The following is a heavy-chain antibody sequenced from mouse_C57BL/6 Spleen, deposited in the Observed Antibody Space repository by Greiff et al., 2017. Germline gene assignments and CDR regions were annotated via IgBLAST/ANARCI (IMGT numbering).Heavy chain of an antibody. Sequence: QVQLQQSGAELVKPGASVKLSCKASGYTFTSYWMHWVKQRPGQGLEWIGMIHPNSGSTNYNEKFKSKATLTVDKSSSTAYMQLSSLTSEDSAVYYCARQEWDDWFAYWGQGTLVTVSA. CDR1: GYTFTSYW. V-gene: IGHV1-64*01. CDR3: ARQEWDDWFAY. CDR2: IHPNSGST. J-gene: IGHJ3*01. D-gene: IGHD1-3*01.